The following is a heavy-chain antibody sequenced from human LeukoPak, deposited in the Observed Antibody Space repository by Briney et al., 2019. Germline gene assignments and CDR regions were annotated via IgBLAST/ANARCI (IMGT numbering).Heavy chain of an antibody. J-gene: IGHJ6*03. Sequence: VKVSCKASGGTFSSYAISWVRQAPAQGLEWMGGIIPIFGTANYAQKFQGRVTITTDESASTAYMELSSLRSEDTAVYYCARGYGDYDYYYYMDVWGKGTTVTVSS. D-gene: IGHD4-17*01. CDR3: ARGYGDYDYYYYMDV. V-gene: IGHV1-69*13. CDR1: GGTFSSYA. CDR2: IIPIFGTA.